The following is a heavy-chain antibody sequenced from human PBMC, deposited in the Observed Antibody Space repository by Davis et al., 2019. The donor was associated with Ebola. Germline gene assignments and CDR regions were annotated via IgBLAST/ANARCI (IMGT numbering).Heavy chain of an antibody. D-gene: IGHD3-22*01. CDR1: GFTFSSYS. CDR3: AREGWKYYYDSSGYHTYYGMDV. V-gene: IGHV3-48*02. CDR2: ISSSSSTI. Sequence: GGSLRLSCAAPGFTFSSYSMNWVRQAPGKGLEWVSYISSSSSTIYYADSVKGRFTISRDNAKNSLYLQMNSLRDEDTAVYYCAREGWKYYYDSSGYHTYYGMDVWGKGTTVTVSS. J-gene: IGHJ6*04.